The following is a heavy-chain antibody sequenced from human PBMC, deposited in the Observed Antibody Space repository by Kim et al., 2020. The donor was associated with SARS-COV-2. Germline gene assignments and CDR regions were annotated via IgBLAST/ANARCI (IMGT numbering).Heavy chain of an antibody. D-gene: IGHD2-15*01. CDR2: INTNTGNP. J-gene: IGHJ2*01. Sequence: ASVTVSCKASGYTFTSYAMNWVRQAPGQGLEWMGWINTNTGNPTYAQGFTGRFVFSLDTSVSTSYLQISSLKAEDTAVYYCARSFKRFPTDKKNWYFDLWGRGTLVTVSS. CDR1: GYTFTSYA. CDR3: ARSFKRFPTDKKNWYFDL. V-gene: IGHV7-4-1*02.